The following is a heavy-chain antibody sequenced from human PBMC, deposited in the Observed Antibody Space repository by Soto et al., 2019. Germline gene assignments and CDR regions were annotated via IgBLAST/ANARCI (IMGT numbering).Heavy chain of an antibody. J-gene: IGHJ5*02. D-gene: IGHD2-21*02. CDR2: VYHTGDT. Sequence: NPSETLSLTCGVSGGTVTSSHWWSWVRQSPGRGLEWIGNVYHTGDTNFNPSLQSRVTFSVDKSNNQSSLRLTSVAAADTAVYFCAREIVTAGGNNYFDPWGPGTLVTISS. V-gene: IGHV4-4*02. CDR1: GGTVTSSHW. CDR3: AREIVTAGGNNYFDP.